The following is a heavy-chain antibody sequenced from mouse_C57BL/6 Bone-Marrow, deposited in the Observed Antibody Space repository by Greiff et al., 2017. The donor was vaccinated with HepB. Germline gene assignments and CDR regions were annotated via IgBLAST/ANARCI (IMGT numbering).Heavy chain of an antibody. CDR1: GYTFTSYW. CDR2: IDPSDSYT. D-gene: IGHD1-1*01. V-gene: IGHV1-69*01. CDR3: ARLRLRSPWYFDV. Sequence: VQLQQPGAELVMPGASVKLSCKASGYTFTSYWMHWVEQRPGQGLEWIGEIDPSDSYTNYNQKFKGKSTLTVDKSSSTAYMQLSSLTSEDSAVYYCARLRLRSPWYFDVWGTGTTVTVSS. J-gene: IGHJ1*03.